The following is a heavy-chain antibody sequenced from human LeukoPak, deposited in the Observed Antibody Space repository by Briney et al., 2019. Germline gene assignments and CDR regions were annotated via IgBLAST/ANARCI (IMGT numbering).Heavy chain of an antibody. Sequence: SLRLSCAASGFTFSSYGMHWVRQPPGKGLEWIGEIYHSGSTNYNPSLKSRVTISVDKSKNQFSLKLSSVTAADTAVYYCAKLSLGYSSSWYEIDYWGQGTLVTVSS. CDR3: AKLSLGYSSSWYEIDY. D-gene: IGHD6-13*01. J-gene: IGHJ4*02. V-gene: IGHV4-4*02. CDR1: GFTFSSYG. CDR2: IYHSGST.